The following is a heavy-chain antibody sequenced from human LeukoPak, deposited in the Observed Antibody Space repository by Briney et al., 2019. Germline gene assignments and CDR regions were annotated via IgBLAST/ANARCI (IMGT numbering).Heavy chain of an antibody. D-gene: IGHD6-19*01. Sequence: SETLSLTCTVSGGSISSSSYYWGWIRQPPGKGLEWIGSIYYSGSTYYNPSLKSRVTISVDTSKNQFSLKLSSVTAADTAVYYCARHEAVADRGGYYFDYWGQGTLVTVSS. CDR1: GGSISSSSYY. V-gene: IGHV4-39*01. CDR3: ARHEAVADRGGYYFDY. J-gene: IGHJ4*02. CDR2: IYYSGST.